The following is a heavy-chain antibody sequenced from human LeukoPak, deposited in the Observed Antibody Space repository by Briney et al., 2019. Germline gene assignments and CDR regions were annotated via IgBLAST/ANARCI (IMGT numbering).Heavy chain of an antibody. D-gene: IGHD1-1*01. CDR2: IRSKAYRGTT. J-gene: IGHJ6*02. V-gene: IGHV3-49*04. CDR1: GFTFGDHA. Sequence: GGSLRLSCTTSGFTFGDHAMSWVRQAPGKGLEWVGFIRSKAYRGTTEYAASVKGRFTISRDDSRSIAYLQMNSLITEGTAVYYCTRGPIQLWIHNAMDVWGQGTTVTVSS. CDR3: TRGPIQLWIHNAMDV.